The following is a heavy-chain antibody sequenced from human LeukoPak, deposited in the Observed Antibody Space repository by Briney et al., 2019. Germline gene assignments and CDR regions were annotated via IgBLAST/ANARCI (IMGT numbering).Heavy chain of an antibody. CDR3: AKDSLVGATPFIFDY. V-gene: IGHV3-23*01. J-gene: IGHJ4*02. D-gene: IGHD1-26*01. CDR1: GFTFSSYA. Sequence: GGSLRLSCAAAGFTFSSYAMSWVRQAPGKGLEWVSAISGSGGSTYYADSVKGRFTISRDNSKNTLYLQMNSLRAEDTAVYYCAKDSLVGATPFIFDYWGQGTLVTVSS. CDR2: ISGSGGST.